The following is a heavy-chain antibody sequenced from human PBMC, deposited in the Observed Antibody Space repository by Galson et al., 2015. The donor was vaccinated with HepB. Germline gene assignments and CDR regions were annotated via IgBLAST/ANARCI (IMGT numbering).Heavy chain of an antibody. CDR2: IYPGDSDT. J-gene: IGHJ3*02. CDR1: GYSFTSYW. D-gene: IGHD3-22*01. Sequence: QSGAEVKKPGESLKISCKGSGYSFTSYWIGWVRQMPGKGLEWMGIIYPGDSDTRYSPSFQDQVTISADKSINTAYLQWISLEASDTAMYFCVREGSSGRKAFHMWGQGTMLTISS. CDR3: VREGSSGRKAFHM. V-gene: IGHV5-51*01.